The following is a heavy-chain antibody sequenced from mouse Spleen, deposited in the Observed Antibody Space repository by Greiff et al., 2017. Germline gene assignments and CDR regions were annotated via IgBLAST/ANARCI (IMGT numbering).Heavy chain of an antibody. CDR2: IDPETGGT. J-gene: IGHJ3*01. V-gene: IGHV1-15*01. Sequence: VKLQESGAELVRPGASVTLSCKASGYTFTDYEMHWVKQTPVHGLEWIGAIDPETGGTAYNQKFKGKAILTADKSSSTAYMELRSLTSEDSAVYYCTRGRGNYVSWFAYWGQGTLVTVSA. CDR3: TRGRGNYVSWFAY. CDR1: GYTFTDYE. D-gene: IGHD2-1*01.